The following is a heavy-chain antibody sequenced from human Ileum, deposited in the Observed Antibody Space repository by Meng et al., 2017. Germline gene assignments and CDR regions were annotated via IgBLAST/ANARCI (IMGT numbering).Heavy chain of an antibody. Sequence: GESLKISCAASGFTFSYYWMNWVRQAPGKGLVWVSRINGDGSITSYADSVKGRFTISRDNAKNTLYLQMNSLRAEDTAVYYCARDSSGSYWGQGTRVTCSS. V-gene: IGHV3-74*01. CDR1: GFTFSYYW. CDR2: INGDGSIT. CDR3: ARDSSGSY. J-gene: IGHJ4*02. D-gene: IGHD6-19*01.